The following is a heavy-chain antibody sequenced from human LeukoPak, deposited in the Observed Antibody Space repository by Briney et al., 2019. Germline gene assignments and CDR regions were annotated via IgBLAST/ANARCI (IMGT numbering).Heavy chain of an antibody. J-gene: IGHJ5*02. Sequence: SETLSLTCTVSGGSISSSSYYWGWIRQPPGKGLEWVGSIYYSGSTYYNPSLKSRVTISVDTSKNQFSLKLSSVTAADTAVYYCARTTDSGYDFLGDNWFDPWGQGTLVTVSS. CDR2: IYYSGST. CDR1: GGSISSSSYY. D-gene: IGHD5-12*01. CDR3: ARTTDSGYDFLGDNWFDP. V-gene: IGHV4-39*07.